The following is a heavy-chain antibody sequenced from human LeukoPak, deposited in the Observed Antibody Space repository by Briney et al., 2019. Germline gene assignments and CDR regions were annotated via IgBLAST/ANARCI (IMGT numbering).Heavy chain of an antibody. V-gene: IGHV3-53*01. CDR1: GFTVSSNY. D-gene: IGHD3-16*01. CDR3: ARHQGIIGLRGFDY. J-gene: IGHJ4*02. CDR2: IYSGGST. Sequence: GGSLRLSCAASGFTVSSNYMSWVRQAPGKGLEWVSVIYSGGSTYYADSVKGRFTISRDNSKNTLYLQMNSLRAEDTAVYYCARHQGIIGLRGFDYWGQGTLVTVSS.